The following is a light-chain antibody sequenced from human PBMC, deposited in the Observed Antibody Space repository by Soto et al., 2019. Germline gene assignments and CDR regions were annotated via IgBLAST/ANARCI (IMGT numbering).Light chain of an antibody. CDR2: WAS. CDR3: QQYYTTLT. V-gene: IGKV4-1*01. CDR1: QSVLLTSSNKNY. Sequence: DIERTQSPDSLTVSLGERATINCKSSQSVLLTSSNKNYLAWYQQKPGQPPKVLISWASTRESGVPDRFSGSGSGTDFTLTITSLQAEDVAVYYCQQYYTTLTFGGGTKVEIK. J-gene: IGKJ4*01.